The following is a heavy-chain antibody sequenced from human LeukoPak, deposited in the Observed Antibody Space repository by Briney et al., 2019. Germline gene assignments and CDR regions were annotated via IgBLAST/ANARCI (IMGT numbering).Heavy chain of an antibody. CDR2: FTSDGNSM. D-gene: IGHD1-1*01. Sequence: PGGSLRLSCAASGFTLSSYTMYWVRHTPGRGLVWVARFTSDGNSMTYADFVKGRFTVSRDIARNTRYLQMNSLRAEDTGGYYCAGAQVESPTGCWGQGTLVTVS. V-gene: IGHV3-74*01. CDR3: AGAQVESPTGC. J-gene: IGHJ4*02. CDR1: GFTLSSYT.